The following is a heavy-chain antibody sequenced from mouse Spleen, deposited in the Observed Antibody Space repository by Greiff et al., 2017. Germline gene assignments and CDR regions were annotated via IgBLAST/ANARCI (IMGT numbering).Heavy chain of an antibody. CDR3: ARSGGLTTATNY. D-gene: IGHD1-2*01. J-gene: IGHJ2*01. CDR1: GYTFTSYG. Sequence: QVQLKESGAELARPGASVKLSCKASGYTFTSYGISWVKQRTGQGLEWIGEIYPRSGNTYYNEKFKGKATLTADKSSSTAYMELRSLTSEDSAVYFCARSGGLTTATNYWGQGTTLTVSS. V-gene: IGHV1-81*01. CDR2: IYPRSGNT.